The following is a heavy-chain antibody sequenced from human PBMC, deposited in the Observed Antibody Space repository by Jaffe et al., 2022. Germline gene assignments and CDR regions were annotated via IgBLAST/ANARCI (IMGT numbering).Heavy chain of an antibody. D-gene: IGHD2-2*01. J-gene: IGHJ5*02. CDR1: GFTVSSNY. V-gene: IGHV3-53*04. Sequence: EVQLVESGGGLVQPGGSLRLSCAASGFTVSSNYMSWVRQAPGKGLEWVSVIYSGGSTYYADSVKGRFTISRHNSKNTLYLQMNSLRAEDTAVYYCARGNQLLGVGDWFDPWGQGTLVTVSS. CDR3: ARGNQLLGVGDWFDP. CDR2: IYSGGST.